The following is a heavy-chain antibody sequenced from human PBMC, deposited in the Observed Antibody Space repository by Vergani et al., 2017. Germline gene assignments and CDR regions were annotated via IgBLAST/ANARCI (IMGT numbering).Heavy chain of an antibody. Sequence: QVQLVQSGAEVKKPGASVKVSCEGSGYTFRNYGISWVRQAPGEGLEWMGWINTNTGNPTYAQGFTGRFVFSLDTSVSTAYLQISSLKAEDTAVYYCARDCGGDCYSAFDYWGQGTLVTVSS. CDR1: GYTFRNYG. CDR2: INTNTGNP. V-gene: IGHV7-4-1*02. CDR3: ARDCGGDCYSAFDY. D-gene: IGHD2-21*02. J-gene: IGHJ4*02.